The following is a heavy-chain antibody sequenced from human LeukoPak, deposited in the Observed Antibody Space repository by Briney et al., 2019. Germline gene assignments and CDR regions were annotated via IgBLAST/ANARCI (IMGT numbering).Heavy chain of an antibody. CDR1: GFSVSTNY. Sequence: GGSLGLSCAASGFSVSTNYITWVRQAPGKGLEWASVIYSGGTTYYADSVKGRFSISRDNSKNTLYLQMNSLRAEDTAVYYCARYDYGRSGFDYWGQGTLVTVSS. CDR2: IYSGGTT. V-gene: IGHV3-66*01. CDR3: ARYDYGRSGFDY. J-gene: IGHJ4*02. D-gene: IGHD5-12*01.